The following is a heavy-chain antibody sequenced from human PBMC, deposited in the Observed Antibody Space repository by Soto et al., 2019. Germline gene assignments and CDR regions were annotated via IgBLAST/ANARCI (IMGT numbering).Heavy chain of an antibody. CDR3: TRVGPDCNSGSCIWESWFDP. CDR1: GYCITSGYY. Sequence: PSETLSLTCAVSGYCITSGYYWGWIRQPPGKGLEWTGTIHHTGGTSYNPSLKSRVSMSIDTPKNQSSLRLSSVTAAATAVHDCTRVGPDCNSGSCIWESWFDPWDQGTMVAASS. V-gene: IGHV4-38-2*01. CDR2: IHHTGGT. D-gene: IGHD2-15*01. J-gene: IGHJ5*02.